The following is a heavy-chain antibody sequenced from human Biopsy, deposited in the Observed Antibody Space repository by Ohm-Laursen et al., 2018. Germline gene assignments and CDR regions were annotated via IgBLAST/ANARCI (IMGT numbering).Heavy chain of an antibody. CDR1: GDSISSYY. J-gene: IGHJ2*01. V-gene: IGHV4-59*01. Sequence: GTLSLTCSVSGDSISSYYWSWIRQPPGKGLQGIGYVYYTGSTDYNPSLQSQVTISVDTSKNHFSLRLRSVTPADTAIYYCARDRGYYSDRTVPGYFDLWGRGTLVTVSS. CDR3: ARDRGYYSDRTVPGYFDL. CDR2: VYYTGST. D-gene: IGHD3-22*01.